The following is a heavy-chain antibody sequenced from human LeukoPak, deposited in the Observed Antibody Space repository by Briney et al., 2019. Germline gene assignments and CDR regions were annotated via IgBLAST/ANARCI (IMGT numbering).Heavy chain of an antibody. CDR1: GFTFSNYA. D-gene: IGHD3-10*01. J-gene: IGHJ4*02. CDR2: ISYDGSNK. V-gene: IGHV3-30*04. Sequence: GGSLRLSCAASGFTFSNYAMSWVRQAPGKGLEWVAVISYDGSNKYYADSVKGRFTISRDNSKNTLYLQMNSLRAEDTAVYYCAKGSLWFGEFSFFDYWGQGTLVTVSS. CDR3: AKGSLWFGEFSFFDY.